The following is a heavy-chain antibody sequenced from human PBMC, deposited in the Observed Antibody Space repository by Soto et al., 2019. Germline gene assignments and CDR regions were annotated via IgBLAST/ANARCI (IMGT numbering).Heavy chain of an antibody. CDR1: GFTFSRYG. V-gene: IGHV3-33*01. J-gene: IGHJ6*03. Sequence: QVQLVESGGGVVQPGRSLRLSCASSGFTFSRYGMHWVRQAPGKGLERVGVIWFDGSSQFYADSVKGRFTFSRDNSKNTLYLQMNSLRAEDTAVYYCARDRLQQLGPPYAYYYMDVWGKGTTVTVSS. D-gene: IGHD6-13*01. CDR2: IWFDGSSQ. CDR3: ARDRLQQLGPPYAYYYMDV.